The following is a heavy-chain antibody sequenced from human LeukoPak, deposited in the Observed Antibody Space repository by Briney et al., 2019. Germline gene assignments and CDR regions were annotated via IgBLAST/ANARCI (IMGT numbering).Heavy chain of an antibody. CDR3: ARDLRYYFDY. CDR1: GVSISSSNSY. Sequence: PLETLSLTCTVSGVSISSSNSYWGWIRQPPGKGLEWIGSIYYSGNTYYNASLKSQVSISIDTSKNQFSLRLTSVTAADTAVYYCARDLRYYFDYWGQGTLVTVSS. V-gene: IGHV4-39*02. CDR2: IYYSGNT. J-gene: IGHJ4*02.